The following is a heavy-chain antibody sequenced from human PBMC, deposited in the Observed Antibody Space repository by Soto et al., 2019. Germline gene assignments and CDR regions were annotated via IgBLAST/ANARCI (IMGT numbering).Heavy chain of an antibody. CDR1: GGSFSGYY. D-gene: IGHD3-22*01. CDR3: ARSMHYSDGSNYSPFDY. Sequence: SETLSLTCAVYGGSFSGYYWSWIRQPPGKGLEWIGEINHRGNTNYNPSLKSRVTISVDTSKNQFSLRLSSLTAADTSVYYCARSMHYSDGSNYSPFDYWGQGTLVTVSS. CDR2: INHRGNT. V-gene: IGHV4-34*01. J-gene: IGHJ4*02.